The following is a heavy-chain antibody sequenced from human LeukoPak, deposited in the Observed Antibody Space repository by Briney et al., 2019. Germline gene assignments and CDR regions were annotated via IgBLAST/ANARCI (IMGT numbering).Heavy chain of an antibody. Sequence: GGSLRLSCAASGFTFTNYWMSWVRQAPGKGLEWVSSITSGATDTYYADSVKGRFTISRDNAKNSLYLQMNSLRVEDTAVYYCARCTTGRTFGSLREIKRSREIDYWGQGTLVTVSS. J-gene: IGHJ4*02. V-gene: IGHV3-21*01. CDR2: ITSGATDT. CDR3: ARCTTGRTFGSLREIKRSREIDY. D-gene: IGHD1-1*01. CDR1: GFTFTNYW.